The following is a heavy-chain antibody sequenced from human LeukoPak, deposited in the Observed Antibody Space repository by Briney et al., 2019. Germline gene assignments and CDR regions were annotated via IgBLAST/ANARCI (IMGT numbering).Heavy chain of an antibody. J-gene: IGHJ4*02. V-gene: IGHV4-39*01. CDR3: VYYYGSGSVEY. Sequence: KPSQTLSLTCTVSGGSITSSNYYWGWIRQPPGKGLGWIGSFYYSGSTNYNPSLKSRVTISVDTSKNQFSLKLSSVTAADTAVYYCVYYYGSGSVEYWGQGTLVTVSS. CDR2: FYYSGST. CDR1: GGSITSSNYY. D-gene: IGHD3-10*01.